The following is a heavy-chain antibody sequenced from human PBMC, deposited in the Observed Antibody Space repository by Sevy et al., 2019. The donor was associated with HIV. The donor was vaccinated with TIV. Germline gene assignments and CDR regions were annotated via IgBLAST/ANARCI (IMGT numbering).Heavy chain of an antibody. V-gene: IGHV3-53*01. Sequence: GGSVRLSCAASGFNVNDIYINWVRQAPGKGLEWVSVMYSGGGTYYANSVKGRFTISRDDSKNTLYLQMSSLRVEDAAVYYCARDWGVGNYRAMDVWGPGTTVTVSS. CDR2: MYSGGGT. J-gene: IGHJ6*02. CDR1: GFNVNDIY. D-gene: IGHD3-16*01. CDR3: ARDWGVGNYRAMDV.